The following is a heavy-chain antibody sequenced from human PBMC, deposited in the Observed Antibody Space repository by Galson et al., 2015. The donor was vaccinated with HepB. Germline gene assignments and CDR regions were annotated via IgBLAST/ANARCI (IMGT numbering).Heavy chain of an antibody. CDR1: GFTFSSYW. Sequence: SLRLSCATSGFTFSSYWMSWVRQVPGKGLEWVATIKQDGRERYYMDSAKGRFTISRDNAENSIYLQMNNLRAEDPAGYYWAGGAPHRFGGYGGWYWGQGTLVPVSS. D-gene: IGHD5-12*01. J-gene: IGHJ4*02. CDR3: AGGAPHRFGGYGGWY. V-gene: IGHV3-7*04. CDR2: IKQDGRER.